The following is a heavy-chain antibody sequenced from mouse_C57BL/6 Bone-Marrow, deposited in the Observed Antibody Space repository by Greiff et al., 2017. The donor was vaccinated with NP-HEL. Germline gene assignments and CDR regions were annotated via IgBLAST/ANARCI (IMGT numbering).Heavy chain of an antibody. V-gene: IGHV5-4*01. CDR1: GFTFSSYA. D-gene: IGHD2-4*01. Sequence: EVLLVESGGGLVKPGGSLKLSCAASGFTFSSYAMSWVRQTPEKRLEWVATISDGGSYTDYPDNVKGRYTISRDNAKNNLYLQMIQLKTEDTSMYYCARGLRRFSDYAMDYWGQGTSVTVSS. CDR3: ARGLRRFSDYAMDY. CDR2: ISDGGSYT. J-gene: IGHJ4*01.